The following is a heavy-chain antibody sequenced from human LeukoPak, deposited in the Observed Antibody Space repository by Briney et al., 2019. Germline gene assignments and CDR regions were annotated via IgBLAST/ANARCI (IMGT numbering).Heavy chain of an antibody. D-gene: IGHD2-15*01. V-gene: IGHV3-21*01. J-gene: IGHJ5*02. CDR1: GFTFSIYS. CDR3: AREDSRRGGGLDP. Sequence: GGSLRLSCAASGFTFSIYSMNWVRQATGKELEWVASISSSSSYIYYADSVKGRFTICRDNAKNSLYLQMKSLRAEDTAVYYCAREDSRRGGGLDPWGQGTLVTVSS. CDR2: ISSSSSYI.